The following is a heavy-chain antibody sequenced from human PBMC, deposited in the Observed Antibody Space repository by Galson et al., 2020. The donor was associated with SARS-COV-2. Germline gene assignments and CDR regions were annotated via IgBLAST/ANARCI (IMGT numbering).Heavy chain of an antibody. J-gene: IGHJ4*02. CDR2: ISNNGGDT. CDR1: GFSFSTYS. V-gene: IGHV3-64*01. Sequence: GGSLRLSCAASGFSFSTYSLHWVRQAPGKGLVYVSGISNNGGDTYYEHSVKGRFTISRDNSKDTLYLQMGSVRPEDMAVYYCAKAHRAGYFDYWGQGTLVTVSS. D-gene: IGHD3-10*01. CDR3: AKAHRAGYFDY.